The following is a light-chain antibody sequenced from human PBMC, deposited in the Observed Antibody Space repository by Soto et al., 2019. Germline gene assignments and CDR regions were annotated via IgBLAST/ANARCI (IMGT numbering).Light chain of an antibody. Sequence: EIVLTQSPATLSLSPGERATLSCRASQSVSRFLAWYQQKPGQAPRLLIHDASNRATGIPARFSGSASGTDFTLTISSLEPEDFAVYYCQQRSTWPTFGHGTKVDI. V-gene: IGKV3-11*01. CDR3: QQRSTWPT. CDR1: QSVSRF. CDR2: DAS. J-gene: IGKJ1*01.